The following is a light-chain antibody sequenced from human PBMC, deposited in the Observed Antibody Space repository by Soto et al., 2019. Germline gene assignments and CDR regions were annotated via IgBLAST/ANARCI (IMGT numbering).Light chain of an antibody. Sequence: EIGLTQSPATLSLSPGERATLSCRASESVSNYLAWYQQKRGQAPRVLIYDASNRAPGIPARFSGSGSGTDFTLTISSLEPEDFAVYYCQQRSNWPITFGQGTRLEIK. CDR1: ESVSNY. V-gene: IGKV3-11*01. CDR2: DAS. CDR3: QQRSNWPIT. J-gene: IGKJ5*01.